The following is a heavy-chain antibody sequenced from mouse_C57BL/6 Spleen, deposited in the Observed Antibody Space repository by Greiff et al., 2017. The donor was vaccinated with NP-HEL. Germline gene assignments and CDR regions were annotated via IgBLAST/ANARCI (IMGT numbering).Heavy chain of an antibody. CDR2: INPSSGYT. V-gene: IGHV1-7*01. J-gene: IGHJ1*03. D-gene: IGHD2-4*01. Sequence: VQLQQSGAELAKPGASVKLSCKASGYTFTSYWMHWVKQRPGQGLEWIGYINPSSGYTKYNQKFKDKATLTADKSSSTAYMQLSSLTYEVSAVYSCASEQLRRYFDVWGTGTTVTVSS. CDR1: GYTFTSYW. CDR3: ASEQLRRYFDV.